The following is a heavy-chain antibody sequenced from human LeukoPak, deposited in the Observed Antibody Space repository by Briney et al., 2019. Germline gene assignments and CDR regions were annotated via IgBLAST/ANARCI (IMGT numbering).Heavy chain of an antibody. J-gene: IGHJ4*02. V-gene: IGHV3-30-3*01. CDR2: ISYDGSNL. Sequence: GGSLRLSCAASGFTFSSYGMHWVRQAPGKGLEWVAVISYDGSNLDYADSVKGRFTISRDTSKNTLYLQMNSLRAEDTAVYYCARDGEGVLGFDYWGQGTLVTVSS. CDR1: GFTFSSYG. CDR3: ARDGEGVLGFDY. D-gene: IGHD2-8*02.